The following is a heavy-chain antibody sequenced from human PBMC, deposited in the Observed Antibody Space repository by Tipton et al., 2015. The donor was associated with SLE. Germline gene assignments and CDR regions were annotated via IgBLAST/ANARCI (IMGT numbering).Heavy chain of an antibody. V-gene: IGHV4-39*07. CDR2: INHSGST. J-gene: IGHJ4*02. Sequence: TLSLTCTVSGGSISSGGYYWSWIRQPPGKGLEWIGEINHSGSTNYNPYLKSRVTISVDTSKNQFSLKLSSVTAADTAVYYCARGRGSSSSGHYWGQGTLVTVSS. D-gene: IGHD6-6*01. CDR1: GGSISSGGYY. CDR3: ARGRGSSSSGHY.